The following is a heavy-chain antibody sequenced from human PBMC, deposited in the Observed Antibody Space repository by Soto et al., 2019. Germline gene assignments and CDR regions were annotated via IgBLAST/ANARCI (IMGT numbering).Heavy chain of an antibody. J-gene: IGHJ5*02. CDR2: IYHTGAT. V-gene: IGHV4-39*01. Sequence: PSETLSLTCTVSGDSTSMSSYYWGWIRQPPGKGLEWIGNIYHTGATYYNPSLQSRVTMSVDTSKDQFSLRLSSVTAADTAVYYCARGWEWFSFDPSGQGTLVTVSS. CDR3: ARGWEWFSFDP. CDR1: GDSTSMSSYY. D-gene: IGHD3-3*01.